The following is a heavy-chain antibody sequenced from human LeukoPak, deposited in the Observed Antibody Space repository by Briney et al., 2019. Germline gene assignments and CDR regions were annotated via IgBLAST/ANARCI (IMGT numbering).Heavy chain of an antibody. V-gene: IGHV1-18*01. D-gene: IGHD4-23*01. CDR2: ISAYNGNT. CDR1: GYTFTSYG. J-gene: IGHJ4*02. CDR3: ARGESTTVVTPGDY. Sequence: ASVKVSCKASGYTFTSYGITWVRQAPGQGHEWMGWISAYNGNTNYAQKVQGRVTMTTDTSTSTAYMELRSLRSDDTAVYYCARGESTTVVTPGDYWGQGTLVTVSS.